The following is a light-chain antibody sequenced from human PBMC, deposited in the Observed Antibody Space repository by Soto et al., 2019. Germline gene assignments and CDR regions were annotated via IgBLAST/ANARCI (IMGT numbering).Light chain of an antibody. J-gene: IGLJ2*01. CDR3: AAWDDSLNVL. Sequence: QSALTQPPSASGTPGQRVTISCSGSSSNIGSKTVNWYQQLPGTAPTLLIYTNDRRPSGVPDRFSASKSGTSASLAISGLQSEDEADYFWAAWDDSLNVLFGEGTKLTVL. CDR2: TND. V-gene: IGLV1-44*01. CDR1: SSNIGSKT.